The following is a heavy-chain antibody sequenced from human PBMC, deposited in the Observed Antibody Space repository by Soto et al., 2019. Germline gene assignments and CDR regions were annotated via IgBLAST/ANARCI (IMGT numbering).Heavy chain of an antibody. CDR2: IKKTTDGGAT. Sequence: PGGSLRLSCAASGLAFSHAWMSWVRQAPGKGLEWVGRIKKTTDGGATDYAAPVKGRFTISRDDSKNTLYLQMNSLRAEDTAVYYCAKDYGPKGRDWFDPWGQGTLVTVSS. J-gene: IGHJ5*02. D-gene: IGHD4-17*01. CDR3: AKDYGPKGRDWFDP. CDR1: GLAFSHAW. V-gene: IGHV3-15*01.